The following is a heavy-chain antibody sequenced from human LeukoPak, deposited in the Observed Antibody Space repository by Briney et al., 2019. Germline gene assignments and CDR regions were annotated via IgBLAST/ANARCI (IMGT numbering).Heavy chain of an antibody. D-gene: IGHD6-13*01. Sequence: SVKVSCKASGGTFSSYAISWVRQAPGQGLEWMGGIIPIFGTTNYAQKFQDRVAITADKSTSTAYMELSSLRSEDTAVYYCARVVGLTGYSSSWYSGYYYYMDVWGKGTTVTVSS. CDR3: ARVVGLTGYSSSWYSGYYYYMDV. CDR1: GGTFSSYA. V-gene: IGHV1-69*06. CDR2: IIPIFGTT. J-gene: IGHJ6*03.